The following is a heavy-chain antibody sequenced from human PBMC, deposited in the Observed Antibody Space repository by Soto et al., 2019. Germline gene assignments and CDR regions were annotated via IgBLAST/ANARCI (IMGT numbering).Heavy chain of an antibody. V-gene: IGHV4-30-2*01. CDR3: AGTHCSSTSCPPGY. J-gene: IGHJ4*02. CDR1: GGSISSGGYS. CDR2: IYHSGST. D-gene: IGHD2-2*01. Sequence: SETLSLTCAVSGGSISSGGYSWSWIRQPPGKGLEWIGYIYHSGSTYYNPSLKSRVTISVDRSKNQFSLKLSSVTAADTAVYYCAGTHCSSTSCPPGYWGQGTLVTVSS.